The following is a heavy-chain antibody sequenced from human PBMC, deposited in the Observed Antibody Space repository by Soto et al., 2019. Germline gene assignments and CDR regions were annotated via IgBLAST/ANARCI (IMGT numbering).Heavy chain of an antibody. J-gene: IGHJ5*02. CDR1: GGSISSGGYY. CDR2: IYYSGST. V-gene: IGHV4-31*03. Sequence: QVQLQESGPGLVKPSQTLSLTCTVSGGSISSGGYYWSWIRQHPGKGLEWIGYIYYSGSTYYNPSLKSRITISVATSKNQSSLKLSSVTATDTALYYCARSGRVVTAPWGQGTLVTVSS. CDR3: ARSGRVVTAP. D-gene: IGHD2-21*02.